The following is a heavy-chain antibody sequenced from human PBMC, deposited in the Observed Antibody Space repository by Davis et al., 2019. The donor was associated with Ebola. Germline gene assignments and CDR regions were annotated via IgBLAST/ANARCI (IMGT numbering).Heavy chain of an antibody. CDR2: IYHSGST. CDR3: ARLRYDLHGMDV. V-gene: IGHV4-59*08. CDR1: GGSISSYY. Sequence: MPSETLSLTCTVSGGSISSYYWSWIRQPPGKGLEWFGHIYHSGSTNYNPSLKSRVTISVDTSKNQFSLKLSSVTAADTAVYYCARLRYDLHGMDVWGQGTTVTVSS. D-gene: IGHD3-3*01. J-gene: IGHJ6*02.